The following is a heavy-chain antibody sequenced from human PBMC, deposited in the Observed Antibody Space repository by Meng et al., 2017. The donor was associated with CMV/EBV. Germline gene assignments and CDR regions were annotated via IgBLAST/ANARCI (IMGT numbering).Heavy chain of an antibody. CDR3: ARTGHPDYYDSTSYYTEYFQY. Sequence: GYYWSWSRQHPEKVLEWIGYIYYSGNTYYNPSLKSRVTISVDTSKDQFSLRLISVTAADTAVYYCARTGHPDYYDSTSYYTEYFQYWGQGSLVTVSS. J-gene: IGHJ1*01. CDR2: IYYSGNT. D-gene: IGHD3-22*01. V-gene: IGHV4-31*02. CDR1: GYY.